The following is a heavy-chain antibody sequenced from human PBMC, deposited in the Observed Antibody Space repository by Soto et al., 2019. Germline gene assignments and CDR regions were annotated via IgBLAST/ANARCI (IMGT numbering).Heavy chain of an antibody. V-gene: IGHV3-23*01. J-gene: IGHJ4*02. CDR1: GFTFSSYA. CDR3: AKTLPHIVVVVAATRGPMYYFDY. Sequence: GGSLRLSCAASGFTFSSYAMSWVRQAPGKGLEWVSAISGSGGSTYYADSVKGRFTISRDNSKNTLYLQMNSLRAEDTAVYYCAKTLPHIVVVVAATRGPMYYFDYWGQGTLVTVSS. D-gene: IGHD2-15*01. CDR2: ISGSGGST.